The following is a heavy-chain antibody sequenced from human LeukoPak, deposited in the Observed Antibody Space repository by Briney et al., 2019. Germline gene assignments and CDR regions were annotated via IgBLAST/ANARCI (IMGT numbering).Heavy chain of an antibody. CDR2: ISYDGSNK. D-gene: IGHD3-22*01. V-gene: IGHV3-30*18. Sequence: GGSLRLSCEASGFTFSSYGMHWVRRAPGKGLEWVAVISYDGSNKYYADSVKGRFTISRDNSKNTLFLQMNSLRAEDTAVYFCVEGGAPSYYDGSGDAYFDYWGQGTLVTVSS. J-gene: IGHJ4*02. CDR1: GFTFSSYG. CDR3: VEGGAPSYYDGSGDAYFDY.